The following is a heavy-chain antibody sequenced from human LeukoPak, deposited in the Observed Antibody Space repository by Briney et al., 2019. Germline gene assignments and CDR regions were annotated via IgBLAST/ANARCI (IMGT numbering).Heavy chain of an antibody. CDR3: ARDQYAGYDPYYFDY. D-gene: IGHD2-2*01. V-gene: IGHV3-49*04. CDR1: GFTFGAYA. J-gene: IGHJ4*02. Sequence: GGSLRLSCTASGFTFGAYAMTWVRQAPGKGREWVSFIRSRTYGGTTEYAASVKGRFTISRDDSKTIAYLQMKSLKTEDTAVYYCARDQYAGYDPYYFDYWGPGTLVTVSS. CDR2: IRSRTYGGTT.